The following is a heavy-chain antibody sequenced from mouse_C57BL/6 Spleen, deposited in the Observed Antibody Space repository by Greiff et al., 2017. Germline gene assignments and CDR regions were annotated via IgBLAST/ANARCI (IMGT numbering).Heavy chain of an antibody. CDR3: ARQYDYDDYAMDY. V-gene: IGHV5-17*01. J-gene: IGHJ4*01. CDR2: ISSGSSTI. CDR1: GFTFSDYG. Sequence: EVKLVESGGGLVKPGGSLKLSCAASGFTFSDYGMHWVRQAPEKGLEWVAYISSGSSTIYYADTVKGRFTISRDNAKNTLFLQMTSLKSEDTAMYYCARQYDYDDYAMDYWGQGTSVTVSS. D-gene: IGHD2-4*01.